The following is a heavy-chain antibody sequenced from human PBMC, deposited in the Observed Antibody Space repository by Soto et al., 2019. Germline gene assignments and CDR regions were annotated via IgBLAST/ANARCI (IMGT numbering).Heavy chain of an antibody. D-gene: IGHD3-3*01. CDR1: GFTFSSYA. Sequence: QVQLVESGGGVVQPGRSLRLSCAASGFTFSSYAMHWVRQAPGKGLEWVAVISYDGSNKYYADSVKGRFTISRDNSKKTLYLQMSSLRAEDTAVYYCARDKGDLRFLEWSYYFDFWGQGTLVTVSS. CDR3: ARDKGDLRFLEWSYYFDF. CDR2: ISYDGSNK. J-gene: IGHJ4*02. V-gene: IGHV3-30-3*01.